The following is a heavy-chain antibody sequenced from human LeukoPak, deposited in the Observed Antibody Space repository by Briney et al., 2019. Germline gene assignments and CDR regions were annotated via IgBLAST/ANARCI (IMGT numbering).Heavy chain of an antibody. Sequence: ASVKVSCKASGYTFTCYGISWVRQAPGQGLEWMGWISAYNGNTNYAQKLQGRVTMTTDTSTSTAYMELRSLKSDDTAVYYCARDLGYCSGGSCYNWFDPWGQGTLVTVSS. J-gene: IGHJ5*02. CDR1: GYTFTCYG. CDR2: ISAYNGNT. CDR3: ARDLGYCSGGSCYNWFDP. V-gene: IGHV1-18*01. D-gene: IGHD2-15*01.